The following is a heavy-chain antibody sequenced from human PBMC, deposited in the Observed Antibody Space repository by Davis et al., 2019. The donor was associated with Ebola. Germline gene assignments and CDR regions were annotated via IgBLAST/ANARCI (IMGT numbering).Heavy chain of an antibody. V-gene: IGHV4-39*07. CDR1: GGSISSSSYY. D-gene: IGHD3-22*01. CDR2: IYYSGST. Sequence: MPSETLSLTCTVSGGSISSSSYYWGWIRQPPGKGLEWIGSIYYSGSTNYNPSLKSRVTISVDTSKNQFSLKLSSVTAADTAVYYCARGRYYYDSSGYWTYWGQGTLVTVSS. CDR3: ARGRYYYDSSGYWTY. J-gene: IGHJ4*02.